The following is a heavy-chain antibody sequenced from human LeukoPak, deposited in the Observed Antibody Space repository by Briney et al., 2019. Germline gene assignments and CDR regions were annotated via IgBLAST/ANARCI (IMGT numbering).Heavy chain of an antibody. D-gene: IGHD5-18*01. CDR1: GYSISSGYY. V-gene: IGHV4-38-2*02. CDR2: IYHSGST. CDR3: ARSPASYGFSY. Sequence: SETLSLTCTVSGYSISSGYYWGWIRQPPGKGLEWIGSIYHSGSTYYNPSLKSRVTISVDTSKNQFSLKLSSVTAADTAVYYCARSPASYGFSYWGQGTLVTVSS. J-gene: IGHJ4*02.